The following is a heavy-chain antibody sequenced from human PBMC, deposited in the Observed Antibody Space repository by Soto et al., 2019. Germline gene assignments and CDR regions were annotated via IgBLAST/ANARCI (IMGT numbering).Heavy chain of an antibody. J-gene: IGHJ4*02. CDR1: SFALSTYS. D-gene: IGHD3-9*01. CDR2: ISASGATI. CDR3: ARDLTGYAGYYFDY. Sequence: GGSLRLSCAVSSFALSTYSINWVRQAPGKGLEWISYISASGATIYYADSVTGRFTISRDIANNSVYLQMSSLRDEDTAVYYCARDLTGYAGYYFDYWGQGTLVTVSS. V-gene: IGHV3-48*02.